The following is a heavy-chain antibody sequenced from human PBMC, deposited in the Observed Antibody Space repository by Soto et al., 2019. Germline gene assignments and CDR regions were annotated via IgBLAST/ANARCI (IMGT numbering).Heavy chain of an antibody. Sequence: GGSLRLSYAASGFTFSDYYMSWIRQAPGKGLEWVSYISSSSSYTNYADSVKGRFTISRDNAKNSLYLQMNSLRAEDTAVYYCARDLDCSGSDCGMDVWGQGTTVTVSS. J-gene: IGHJ6*02. CDR2: ISSSSSYT. V-gene: IGHV3-11*06. CDR3: ARDLDCSGSDCGMDV. CDR1: GFTFSDYY. D-gene: IGHD2-21*02.